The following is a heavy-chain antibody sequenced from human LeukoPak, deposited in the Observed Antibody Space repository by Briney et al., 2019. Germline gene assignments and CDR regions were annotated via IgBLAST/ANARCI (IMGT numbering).Heavy chain of an antibody. J-gene: IGHJ5*02. CDR1: GFSLSTSPM. CDR3: ARKKARRGNYYGSGSYYWFDP. CDR2: INHSGST. V-gene: IGHV4-28*02. D-gene: IGHD3-10*01. Sequence: SGPTLVNPTQTLTLTCTFSGFSLSTSPMCVSWIRQPPGKGLEWIGEINHSGSTKYNPSLKSRVTISVDTSKNQFSLKLSSVTAADTAVYYCARKKARRGNYYGSGSYYWFDPWGQGTLVTVSS.